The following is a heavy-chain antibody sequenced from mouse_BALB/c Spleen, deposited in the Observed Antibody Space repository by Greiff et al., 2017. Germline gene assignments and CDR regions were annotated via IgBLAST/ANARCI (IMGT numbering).Heavy chain of an antibody. CDR1: GYTFTSYY. J-gene: IGHJ4*01. Sequence: QVQLQQSGAELVKPGASVKLSCKASGYTFTSYYMYWVKQRPGQGLEWIGWIYPGDGSTKYNEKFKGKATLTADKSSSTAYMQLSSLTSENSAVYFCARSGDYDAMDYWGQGTSVTVSS. V-gene: IGHV1S56*01. D-gene: IGHD3-1*01. CDR3: ARSGDYDAMDY. CDR2: IYPGDGST.